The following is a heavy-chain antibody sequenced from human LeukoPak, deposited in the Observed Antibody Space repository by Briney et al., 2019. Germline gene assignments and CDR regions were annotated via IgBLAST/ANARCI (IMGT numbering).Heavy chain of an antibody. Sequence: PSETLSLTCAVYGGSFSGYYWSWIRQPPGKGLEGIGEINHSGSTNYNPSLKSRVTISVDTSKNQFSLKLSSVTAADTAVYYCASVYGDYGSPASPIDYWGQGTLVTVSS. V-gene: IGHV4-34*01. CDR3: ASVYGDYGSPASPIDY. CDR1: GGSFSGYY. D-gene: IGHD4-17*01. CDR2: INHSGST. J-gene: IGHJ4*02.